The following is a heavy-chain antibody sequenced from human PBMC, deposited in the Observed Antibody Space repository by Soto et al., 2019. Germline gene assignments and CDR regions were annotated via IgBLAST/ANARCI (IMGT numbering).Heavy chain of an antibody. Sequence: SETLSLTCTVSGGSISSYYWSWIRQPAGKGLEWIGRIYHSGSTYYNPSLKSRVTISVDTSKNQFSLKLSSVTAADTAVYYCARARYDFWITGVVFDPWGQGTLVTVSS. CDR2: IYHSGST. CDR1: GGSISSYY. V-gene: IGHV4-4*07. D-gene: IGHD3-3*01. CDR3: ARARYDFWITGVVFDP. J-gene: IGHJ5*02.